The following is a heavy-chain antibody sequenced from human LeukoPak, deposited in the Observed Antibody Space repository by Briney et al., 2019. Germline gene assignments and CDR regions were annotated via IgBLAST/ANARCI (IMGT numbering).Heavy chain of an antibody. CDR1: GFTFSSYW. J-gene: IGHJ5*02. V-gene: IGHV3-43*01. CDR3: ASSSDL. CDR2: ISGDGGST. D-gene: IGHD2-2*01. Sequence: PGRSLRLSCAASGFTFSSYWMHWVRQAPGKGLEWVSLISGDGGSTYYADSVKGRFTISRDNSKNSLYLQMNSLRTEDTALYYCASSSDLWGQGTLVTVSS.